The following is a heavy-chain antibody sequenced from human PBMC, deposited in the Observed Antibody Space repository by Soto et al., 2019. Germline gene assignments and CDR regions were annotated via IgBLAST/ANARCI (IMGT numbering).Heavy chain of an antibody. D-gene: IGHD3-10*01. V-gene: IGHV3-11*06. CDR1: GFTFSVSY. CDR2: ISSSSSYT. CDR3: ARKTMGNWFDP. Sequence: QVQLVESGGGLVKPGDSLRLSCAASGFTFSVSYMTWIRQAPGKGLEWVSYISSSSSYTNYADSVKGRFTNSRDNAKNSLYLQMNSLRAEDTAVYYCARKTMGNWFDPWGQGTLVTVSS. J-gene: IGHJ5*02.